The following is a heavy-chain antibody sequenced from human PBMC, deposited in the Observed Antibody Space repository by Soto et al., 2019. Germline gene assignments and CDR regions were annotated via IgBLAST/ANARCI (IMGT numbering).Heavy chain of an antibody. CDR1: GYIFSSYG. J-gene: IGHJ5*02. D-gene: IGHD1-26*01. Sequence: ASVKVSCKASGYIFSSYGVSWLRQAPGQGLEWMGWISVFDGHTNYEQKFQDRLIMTTDTSTSTAYMELRSLTSDDTAVYYCARGPSTIATTGPWFDPWGQGTLVTLSA. CDR3: ARGPSTIATTGPWFDP. V-gene: IGHV1-18*01. CDR2: ISVFDGHT.